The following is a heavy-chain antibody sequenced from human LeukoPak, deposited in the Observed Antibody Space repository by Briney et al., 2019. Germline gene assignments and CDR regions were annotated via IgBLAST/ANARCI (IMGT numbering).Heavy chain of an antibody. CDR3: ARHWSGWKEIDY. CDR1: GYSFTSYW. CDR2: IYPGESDT. Sequence: GESLKISCKGSGYSFTSYWIGWVRQMPGKGLEWMGIIYPGESDTRYSPSFQGQVTISADKSINTAYVQWSSLRASDAAMYYCARHWSGWKEIDYWGQGTLVTVSS. V-gene: IGHV5-51*01. J-gene: IGHJ4*02. D-gene: IGHD3-3*01.